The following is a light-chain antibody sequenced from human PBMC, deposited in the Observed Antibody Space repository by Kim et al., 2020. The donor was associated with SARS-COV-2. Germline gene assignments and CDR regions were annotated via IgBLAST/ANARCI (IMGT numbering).Light chain of an antibody. CDR2: GAS. J-gene: IGKJ1*01. V-gene: IGKV3-15*01. CDR3: QQFSCWPFA. Sequence: EIVLTQSPATLSVSPGESATLSCRAGQSVGSGLAWYQQKPGQARRLLIYGASTRATGVPARFSGTGSGTEFTLSISSLQSEDFAVYYCQQFSCWPFAFGQGTKVDIK. CDR1: QSVGSG.